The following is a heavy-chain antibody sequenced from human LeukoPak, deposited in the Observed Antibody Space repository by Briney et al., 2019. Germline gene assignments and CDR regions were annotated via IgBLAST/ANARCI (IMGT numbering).Heavy chain of an antibody. V-gene: IGHV1-2*02. CDR1: GYSFTGYY. J-gene: IGHJ4*02. Sequence: ASVKVSCKASGYSFTGYYMHWVRQAPGQGLERMGCINPYSGGTNYAQKFQGRVTMTRDTSISTAYMELSRLRSDDTAVFYCVRDRTKYCSSTSCPLDYWGQGTLVTVSS. CDR2: INPYSGGT. CDR3: VRDRTKYCSSTSCPLDY. D-gene: IGHD2-2*01.